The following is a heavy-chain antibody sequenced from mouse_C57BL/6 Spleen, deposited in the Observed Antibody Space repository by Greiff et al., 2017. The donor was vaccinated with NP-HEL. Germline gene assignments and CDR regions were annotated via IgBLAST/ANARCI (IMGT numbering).Heavy chain of an antibody. CDR2: ISSGGDYI. V-gene: IGHV5-9-1*02. CDR1: GFTFSSYA. CDR3: TRDYDGYLDY. Sequence: EVHLVESGEGLVKPGGSLKLSCAASGFTFSSYAMSWVRQTPEKRLEWVAYISSGGDYIYYADTVKGRFTISRDNARNPLYLQMSCLNSEDTAMYYCTRDYDGYLDYWGQGTTLTVSS. J-gene: IGHJ2*01. D-gene: IGHD2-3*01.